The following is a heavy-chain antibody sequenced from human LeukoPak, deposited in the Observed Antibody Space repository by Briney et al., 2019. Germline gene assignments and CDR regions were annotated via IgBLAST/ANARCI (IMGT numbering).Heavy chain of an antibody. D-gene: IGHD3-22*01. CDR1: GYTFTSYY. V-gene: IGHV1-46*01. CDR2: INPSGGST. J-gene: IGHJ6*03. Sequence: ASVKVSCKASGYTFTSYYMHWVRQAPGQGLEWMGIINPSGGSTGYAQKFQGRVTMTRDTSTSTVYMELSSLRSEDTAVYYCARGHYHSSGYYAPYYYYMDVWGKGTTVTISS. CDR3: ARGHYHSSGYYAPYYYYMDV.